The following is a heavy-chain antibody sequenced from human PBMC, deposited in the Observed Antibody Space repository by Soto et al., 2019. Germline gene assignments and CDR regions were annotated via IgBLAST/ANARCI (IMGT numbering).Heavy chain of an antibody. CDR3: ARDLQHPGGGSSWYPFY. CDR1: GYTFTSYA. J-gene: IGHJ4*02. Sequence: GASVKVSCKASGYTFTSYAMHWVRQAPGQRFEWMGWINAGNGNTKYSQKFQGRVTITRDTSASTAYMELSSLRSEDTAVYYCARDLQHPGGGSSWYPFYWGQGTLVTVSS. D-gene: IGHD6-13*01. V-gene: IGHV1-3*01. CDR2: INAGNGNT.